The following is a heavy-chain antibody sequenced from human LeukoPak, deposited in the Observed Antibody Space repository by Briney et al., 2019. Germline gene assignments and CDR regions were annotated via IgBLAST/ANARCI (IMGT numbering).Heavy chain of an antibody. CDR3: AKDGGDHGDYKAY. CDR1: GFTFSSYW. V-gene: IGHV3-7*01. J-gene: IGHJ4*02. D-gene: IGHD4-17*01. CDR2: INQDGSEK. Sequence: GGSLRLSCAASGFTFSSYWMNWVRQAPGKGLEWVATINQDGSEKYYVDSVKGRFTISRDNAKNSLYLQINSLRAEDTAVYYCAKDGGDHGDYKAYWGQGTLVTVSS.